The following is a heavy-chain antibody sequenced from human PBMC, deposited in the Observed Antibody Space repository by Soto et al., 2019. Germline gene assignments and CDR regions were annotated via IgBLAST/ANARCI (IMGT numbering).Heavy chain of an antibody. CDR3: ASAAAAGAFDI. V-gene: IGHV3-48*03. CDR1: GFTFSSYE. Sequence: GGSLRLSCADSGFTFSSYEMNWVRQAPGKGLEWVSYISSSGSTIYYADSVKGRFTISRDNAKNSLYLQMNSLRAEDTAVYYCASAAAAGAFDIWGQGTMVTVSS. CDR2: ISSSGSTI. J-gene: IGHJ3*02. D-gene: IGHD6-13*01.